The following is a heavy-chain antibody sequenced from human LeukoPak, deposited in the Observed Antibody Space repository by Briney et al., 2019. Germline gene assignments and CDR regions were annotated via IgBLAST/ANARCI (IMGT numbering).Heavy chain of an antibody. J-gene: IGHJ4*02. CDR1: GGSISSYY. V-gene: IGHV4-59*01. Sequence: PSETLSLTCTVSGGSISSYYWSWIRQPPGEGLEWIGYIYYSGSTNYNPSLKSRVTISVDTSKNQFSLKLSSVTAADTAVYYCARAYGSGSLDYWGQGTLVTVSS. D-gene: IGHD3-10*01. CDR2: IYYSGST. CDR3: ARAYGSGSLDY.